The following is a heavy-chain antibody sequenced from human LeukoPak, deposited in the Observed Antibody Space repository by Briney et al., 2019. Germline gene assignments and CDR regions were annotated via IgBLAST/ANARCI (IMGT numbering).Heavy chain of an antibody. Sequence: PSETLSLTCAVYGGSFSGYYWSWIRQPPGKGLEWIGEINHSGTTNYNPSLKSRVTLSVDTSKNQFSLKLTSVPAADTAVYYCARQNYGSAPLRYWGQGTLVTVSS. CDR3: ARQNYGSAPLRY. D-gene: IGHD3-10*01. V-gene: IGHV4-34*01. CDR2: INHSGTT. CDR1: GGSFSGYY. J-gene: IGHJ4*02.